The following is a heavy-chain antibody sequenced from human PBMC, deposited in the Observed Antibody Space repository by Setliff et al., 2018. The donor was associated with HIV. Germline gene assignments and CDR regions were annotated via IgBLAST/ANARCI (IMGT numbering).Heavy chain of an antibody. CDR1: GLTFSNYW. D-gene: IGHD5-12*01. Sequence: GESLKISCVASGLTFSNYWVHWVRQPPGRGLEWVATLNQDGINKYYADSVKGRFTISRDNSKNTLYLQMNSLGADDRAVYYCAKVRLMFLDDAFDIWGQGTMVTVSS. J-gene: IGHJ3*02. V-gene: IGHV3-30*02. CDR3: AKVRLMFLDDAFDI. CDR2: LNQDGINK.